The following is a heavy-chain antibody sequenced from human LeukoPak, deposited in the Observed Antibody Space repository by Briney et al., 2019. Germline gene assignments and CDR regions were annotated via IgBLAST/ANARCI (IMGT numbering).Heavy chain of an antibody. CDR3: ARRPLEMAAILD. CDR2: ISSNGDST. J-gene: IGHJ4*02. V-gene: IGHV3-64*02. CDR1: GFSFSNHA. Sequence: PGGSLRLSCAASGFSFSNHAMHWVRQAPGKGLEYVSAISSNGDSTYYVGSVKGRFTISRDNSKNTLYLQMGSLRAEDMAVYYCARRPLEMAAILDWGQGTLVTVSS. D-gene: IGHD5-24*01.